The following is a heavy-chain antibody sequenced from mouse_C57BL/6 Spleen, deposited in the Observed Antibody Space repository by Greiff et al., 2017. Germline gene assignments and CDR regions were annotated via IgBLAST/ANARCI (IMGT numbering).Heavy chain of an antibody. D-gene: IGHD4-1*01. CDR3: ARSWDVAWFAY. Sequence: QVQLQQSGAELVRPGSSVKLSCKASGYTFTSYWMHWVKQRPIQGLEWIGNIDPSDSETHYNQKFKDKATLTVDKSSSTAYMQLSSLTSEDSAVYYCARSWDVAWFAYWGQGTLVTVSA. V-gene: IGHV1-52*01. CDR2: IDPSDSET. CDR1: GYTFTSYW. J-gene: IGHJ3*01.